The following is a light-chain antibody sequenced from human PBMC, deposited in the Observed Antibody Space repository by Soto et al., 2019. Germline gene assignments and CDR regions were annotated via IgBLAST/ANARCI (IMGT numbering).Light chain of an antibody. J-gene: IGKJ1*01. CDR1: QSISSW. CDR2: DAS. CDR3: QQYNSYSPWT. Sequence: IQMTQSPSTLSASVGDRVTITCGASQSISSWLAWYQQKPGKAPKLLIYDASSLESGVPSRFSGSGSGTEFTLTISILQPDDFATYYCQQYNSYSPWTFCQGTKVDIK. V-gene: IGKV1-5*01.